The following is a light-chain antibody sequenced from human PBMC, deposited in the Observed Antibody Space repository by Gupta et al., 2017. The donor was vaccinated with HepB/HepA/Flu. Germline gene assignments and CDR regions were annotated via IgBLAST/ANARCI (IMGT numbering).Light chain of an antibody. CDR2: GNN. Sequence: QSVLTQPPSVSGAPGQMVTISCTGSSSNIGAGFDVHWYQQLPGTAPKLLIYGNNNRPSGVPDRFSGSKSGTSASLAITGLQAEDEADYNCQSYDSSRSAYVFGTGTKVTVL. CDR1: SSNIGAGFD. J-gene: IGLJ1*01. CDR3: QSYDSSRSAYV. V-gene: IGLV1-40*01.